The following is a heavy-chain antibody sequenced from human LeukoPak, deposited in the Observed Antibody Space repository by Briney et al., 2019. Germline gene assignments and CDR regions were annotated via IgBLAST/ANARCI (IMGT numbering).Heavy chain of an antibody. CDR3: ARDIGDAFDI. D-gene: IGHD2-15*01. V-gene: IGHV3-30*02. J-gene: IGHJ3*02. Sequence: SPSCAASGFIFSNYAMKWVRQAPGKGLEWVAFIRYDGSNKYYADSVKGRFTISRDNSKNTLYLQMNSLRAEDTAVYYCARDIGDAFDIWGQGTMVTVSS. CDR2: IRYDGSNK. CDR1: GFIFSNYA.